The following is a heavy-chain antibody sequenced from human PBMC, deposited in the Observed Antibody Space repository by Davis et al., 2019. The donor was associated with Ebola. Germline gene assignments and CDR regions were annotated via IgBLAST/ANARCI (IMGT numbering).Heavy chain of an antibody. D-gene: IGHD6-19*01. Sequence: GGSLRLSCAASGFTFSSYSMNWVRQAPGKGLEWVSSIDSSSSYIYYADSVKGRFTISRDNAKNSLYLQMNSLRAEDTAVYYCARDKLSQWLVQRGFDYWGPGTLVTVSS. CDR2: IDSSSSYI. J-gene: IGHJ4*02. V-gene: IGHV3-21*01. CDR3: ARDKLSQWLVQRGFDY. CDR1: GFTFSSYS.